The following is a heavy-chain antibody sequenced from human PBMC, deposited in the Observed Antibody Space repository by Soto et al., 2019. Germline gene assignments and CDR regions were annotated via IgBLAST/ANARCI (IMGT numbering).Heavy chain of an antibody. CDR3: ARQYYDFWSGYPHGMDV. V-gene: IGHV3-30-3*01. Sequence: PGGSLRLSCAASGFTFSSYAMHWVRQAPGKGLEWVAVISYDGSNKYYADSVKGRFTISRDNSKNTLYLQMNSLRAEDTAVYYCARQYYDFWSGYPHGMDVWGQGTTVTV. CDR1: GFTFSSYA. CDR2: ISYDGSNK. J-gene: IGHJ6*02. D-gene: IGHD3-3*01.